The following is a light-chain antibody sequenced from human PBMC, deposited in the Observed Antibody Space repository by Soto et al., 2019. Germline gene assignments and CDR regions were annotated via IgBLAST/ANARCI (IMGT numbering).Light chain of an antibody. V-gene: IGKV3-11*01. CDR1: QSVSRY. Sequence: EIELTQSPATLSLSPGERATLSCRASQSVSRYLAWYQQKPGQAPRLLIYDASNRATGIPARFSGSGSGTDFTITISSLEPEDFAVYYCQQRGNWPSFGGGTKVEIK. CDR3: QQRGNWPS. J-gene: IGKJ4*01. CDR2: DAS.